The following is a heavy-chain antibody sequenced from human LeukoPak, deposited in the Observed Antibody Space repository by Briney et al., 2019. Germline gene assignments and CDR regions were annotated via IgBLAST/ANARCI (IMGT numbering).Heavy chain of an antibody. CDR3: AKEYSRSWYYGYDI. J-gene: IGHJ3*02. CDR1: GFTVSSNY. V-gene: IGHV3-53*01. D-gene: IGHD6-13*01. CDR2: IYSGGST. Sequence: GGSLRLSCAASGFTVSSNYMSWVRQAPGKGLEWVSVIYSGGSTYYADSVKGRFTISRDNSKNTLYLQMSSLRAEDTALYYCAKEYSRSWYYGYDIWGQGTMVTVSS.